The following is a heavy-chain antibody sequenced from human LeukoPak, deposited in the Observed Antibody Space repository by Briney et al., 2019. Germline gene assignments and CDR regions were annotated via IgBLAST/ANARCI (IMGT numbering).Heavy chain of an antibody. J-gene: IGHJ4*02. D-gene: IGHD6-13*01. Sequence: GGSLRLSCAASGFTFRTYAMSCVRQAPGKGLEWVSGISDSGDGTYYAESVKGRFTISRDNSKNTVFLQMNSLRADDTAKYYCAKDKAPGSWHTPSDFWGQGTLVTVCS. CDR3: AKDKAPGSWHTPSDF. V-gene: IGHV3-23*01. CDR1: GFTFRTYA. CDR2: ISDSGDGT.